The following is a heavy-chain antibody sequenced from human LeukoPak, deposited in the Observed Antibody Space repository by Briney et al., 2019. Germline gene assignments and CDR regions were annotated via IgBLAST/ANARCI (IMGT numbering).Heavy chain of an antibody. CDR2: INPNSGGT. J-gene: IGHJ5*02. CDR3: ARGGEYSSSWYWFDP. Sequence: ASVKVSCKASGYTFTGYYMHWVRQAPGQGLEWMGWINPNSGGTNYAQKFQGWDTMTRDTSISTAYMELSRLRSDDTAVYYCARGGEYSSSWYWFDPWGRGTLVTVSS. V-gene: IGHV1-2*04. CDR1: GYTFTGYY. D-gene: IGHD6-13*01.